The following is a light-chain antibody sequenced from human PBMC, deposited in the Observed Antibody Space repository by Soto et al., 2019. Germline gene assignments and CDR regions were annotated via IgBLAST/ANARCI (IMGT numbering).Light chain of an antibody. CDR3: QQYYTPPYT. Sequence: DIVMTQSPGSLAVSLGERATINCKSSQSILYSSNNKNYLAWYQQKPGQPPKLLIYWASSRESGVPDRFSGSGSGTDFTPTIRRLQAEVVAVYSCQQYYTPPYTYGQGTKLEIK. CDR1: QSILYSSNNKNY. CDR2: WAS. J-gene: IGKJ2*01. V-gene: IGKV4-1*01.